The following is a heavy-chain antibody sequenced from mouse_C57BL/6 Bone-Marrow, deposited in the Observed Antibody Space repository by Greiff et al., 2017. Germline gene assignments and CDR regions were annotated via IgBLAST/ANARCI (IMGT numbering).Heavy chain of an antibody. Sequence: EVKLEESGGGLVKPGGSLKLPCAASGFTFSSYAMSWVRQTPEKRLEWVATISDGGSYTYCPDNVKGRFTISRDNAKNNLYLQMSHLKSEDTAMYYCARDYGSSFDYWGQGTTLTVSS. CDR2: ISDGGSYT. CDR3: ARDYGSSFDY. J-gene: IGHJ2*01. D-gene: IGHD1-1*01. V-gene: IGHV5-4*01. CDR1: GFTFSSYA.